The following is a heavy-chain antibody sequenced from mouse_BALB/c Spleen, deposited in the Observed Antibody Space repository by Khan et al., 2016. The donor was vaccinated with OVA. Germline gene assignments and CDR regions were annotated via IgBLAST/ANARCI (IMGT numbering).Heavy chain of an antibody. CDR2: IYTGGIYT. V-gene: IGHV5-6*01. D-gene: IGHD1-1*01. CDR1: GFTFSTYG. J-gene: IGHJ3*01. Sequence: EVELVESGGDLVKPGGSLKLSGAASGFTFSTYGMSWVRQTPDKRLEWVATIYTGGIYTYYPDSVKGRFTISRDNAKNTLYLQMSSLKSEDTAMYYCARLAYYYNSEGFAYWGQGTLVTVSA. CDR3: ARLAYYYNSEGFAY.